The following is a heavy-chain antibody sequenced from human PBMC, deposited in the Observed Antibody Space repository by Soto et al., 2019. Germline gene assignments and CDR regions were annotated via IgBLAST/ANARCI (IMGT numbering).Heavy chain of an antibody. CDR3: ARDSVATVAWFDP. D-gene: IGHD5-12*01. V-gene: IGHV3-33*01. Sequence: GGSLRLSCAASGFTFSSHGMHWVRQAPGKGLEWVAVIWHDGSKTHYADSVKGRFTISRDNSKNTLYLQMNSLRAEDTAVYYCARDSVATVAWFDPWGQGTLVTVSS. J-gene: IGHJ5*02. CDR2: IWHDGSKT. CDR1: GFTFSSHG.